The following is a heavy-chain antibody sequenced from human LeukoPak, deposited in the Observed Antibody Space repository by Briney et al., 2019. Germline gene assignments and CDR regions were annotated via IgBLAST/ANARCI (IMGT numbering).Heavy chain of an antibody. Sequence: PGGSLRLSCAASGFTFSSYAMTWVRQAPGKGLEWVLSITVSGLTTYYADSVKGRFTISRDNSKSTLFLQMNSLRAEDTAVYYCAKGLRTLGQWGQGTLVTVSS. CDR3: AKGLRTLGQ. CDR1: GFTFSSYA. V-gene: IGHV3-23*01. J-gene: IGHJ4*02. CDR2: ITVSGLTT.